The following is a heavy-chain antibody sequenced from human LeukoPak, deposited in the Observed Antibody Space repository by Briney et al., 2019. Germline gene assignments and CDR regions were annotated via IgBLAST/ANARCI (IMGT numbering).Heavy chain of an antibody. V-gene: IGHV1-2*02. CDR2: INPKSGDT. CDR1: GYSFTGNY. J-gene: IGHJ5*02. CDR3: ARGRSDYEDGLNWLDP. Sequence: ASVKVSCKASGYSFTGNYMHWVRQAPGQGLEWMGWINPKSGDTNYAQKFQGRVTMTRDTSISTVYIELSRLTSDDTAIYYCARGRSDYEDGLNWLDPWGQGTLVSVSS. D-gene: IGHD5-12*01.